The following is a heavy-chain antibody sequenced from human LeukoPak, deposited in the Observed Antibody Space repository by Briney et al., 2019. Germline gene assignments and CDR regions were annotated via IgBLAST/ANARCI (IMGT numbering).Heavy chain of an antibody. CDR2: ISSSGSTI. J-gene: IGHJ4*02. CDR3: ARDSGYDSWDY. V-gene: IGHV3-48*03. Sequence: GGSLRLSCAASGFTFSSYEMNWVRQAPGKGLEWVSYISSSGSTIYYADSVKGRFTISRDNAKNSLYLQMNSLRAEDTAVYYCARDSGYDSWDYWGQGTLVTVSS. CDR1: GFTFSSYE. D-gene: IGHD5-12*01.